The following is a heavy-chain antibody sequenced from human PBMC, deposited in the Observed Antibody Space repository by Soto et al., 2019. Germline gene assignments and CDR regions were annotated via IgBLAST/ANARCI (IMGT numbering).Heavy chain of an antibody. V-gene: IGHV1-69*12. CDR1: GGTFSSDS. D-gene: IGHD2-15*01. CDR3: ARSGGLDRDFNY. CDR2: IITMFDTP. Sequence: QVQLVQSGAEVKKPGSSVKVSCKASGGTFSSDSFSWVRQAPGQGLEWMGGIITMFDTPIYGQKFQDSVTITADEATSTAYMQLSSLRSGDTAVYYCARSGGLDRDFNYWGQGSLVTVSS. J-gene: IGHJ4*02.